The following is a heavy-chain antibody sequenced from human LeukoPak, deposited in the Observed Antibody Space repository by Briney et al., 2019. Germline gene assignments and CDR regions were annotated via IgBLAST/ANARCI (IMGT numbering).Heavy chain of an antibody. D-gene: IGHD1-26*01. CDR3: ATPNGEWELPDY. Sequence: GGSLRLSCAASGFTFSSYWMHWVRQAPGKGLVWVSRINRDGSSTSYVDSVKGRFTISRDNAKNTLYLQMNSLRAEDTAVYYCATPNGEWELPDYWGQGTLVTVSS. CDR1: GFTFSSYW. J-gene: IGHJ4*02. CDR2: INRDGSST. V-gene: IGHV3-74*01.